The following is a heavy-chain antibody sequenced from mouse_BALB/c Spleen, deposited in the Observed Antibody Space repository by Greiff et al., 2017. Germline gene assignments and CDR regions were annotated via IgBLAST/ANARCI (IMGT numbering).Heavy chain of an antibody. Sequence: QVQLKQSGAELARPGASVKLSCKASGYTFTSYWMQWVKQRPGQGLEWIGAIYPGDGDTRYTQKFKGKATLTADKSSSTAYMQLSSLASEDSAVYYCARFITTVVATMDYWGQGTSVTVSS. CDR3: ARFITTVVATMDY. J-gene: IGHJ4*01. CDR1: GYTFTSYW. V-gene: IGHV1-87*01. D-gene: IGHD1-1*01. CDR2: IYPGDGDT.